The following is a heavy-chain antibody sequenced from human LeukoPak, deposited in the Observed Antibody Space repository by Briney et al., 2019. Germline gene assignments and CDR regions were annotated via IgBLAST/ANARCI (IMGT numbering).Heavy chain of an antibody. CDR1: GGSISSSSYY. D-gene: IGHD5-24*01. CDR2: IYYSGST. J-gene: IGHJ4*02. V-gene: IGHV4-39*07. CDR3: ARDLRDGYNSGP. Sequence: SETLSLTCTVSGGSISSSSYYWGWIRRPPGKGLEWIGSIYYSGSTYYNPSLKSRVTISVDTSKNQFSLKLSSVTAADTAVYYCARDLRDGYNSGPWGQGTLVTVSS.